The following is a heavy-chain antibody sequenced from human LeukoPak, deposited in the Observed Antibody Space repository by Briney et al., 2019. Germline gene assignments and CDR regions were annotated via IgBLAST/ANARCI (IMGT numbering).Heavy chain of an antibody. Sequence: SVKVSCKASGGTFSSYAITWVRQAPGQGLEWMGRIIPILGIATYAQNFQGRVTITADKSTSTAYMELSSLRSEGTAVYYCARDLVVSCSSTSCSVAPSDFWGQGTLVTVSS. J-gene: IGHJ4*02. V-gene: IGHV1-69*04. CDR2: IIPILGIA. D-gene: IGHD2-2*01. CDR3: ARDLVVSCSSTSCSVAPSDF. CDR1: GGTFSSYA.